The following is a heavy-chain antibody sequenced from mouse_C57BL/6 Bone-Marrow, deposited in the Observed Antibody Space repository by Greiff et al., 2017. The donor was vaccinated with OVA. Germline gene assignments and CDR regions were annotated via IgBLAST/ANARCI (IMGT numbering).Heavy chain of an antibody. J-gene: IGHJ2*01. CDR2: IYPGSGNT. CDR1: GYTFTDYY. CDR3: ARSELGYFDY. D-gene: IGHD4-1*01. Sequence: QVQLQQSGAELVRPGASVKLSCKASGYTFTDYYINWVKQRPGQGLEWIARIYPGSGNTYYNEKFKGKATLTAEKSSSTAYMQLSSLTSEDSAVYFCARSELGYFDYWGQGTTLTVSS. V-gene: IGHV1-76*01.